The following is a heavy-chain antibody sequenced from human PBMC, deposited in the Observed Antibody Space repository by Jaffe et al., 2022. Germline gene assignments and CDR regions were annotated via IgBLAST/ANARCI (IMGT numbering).Heavy chain of an antibody. V-gene: IGHV3-74*01. J-gene: IGHJ4*02. D-gene: IGHD4-17*01. CDR1: GFTFSSYW. CDR3: ARDTVTGTGLFDY. CDR2: INSDGSST. Sequence: EVQLVESGGGLVQPGGSLRLSCVASGFTFSSYWMYWVRQAPGKGLVWVSRINSDGSSTRYADSVKGRFTISRDNAKNTLYLQMNSLRAEDTAVYYCARDTVTGTGLFDYWGQGTLVTVSS.